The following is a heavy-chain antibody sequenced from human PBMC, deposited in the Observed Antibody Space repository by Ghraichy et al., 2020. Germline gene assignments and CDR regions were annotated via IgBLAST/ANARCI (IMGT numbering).Heavy chain of an antibody. D-gene: IGHD5-24*01. J-gene: IGHJ4*02. V-gene: IGHV3-23*01. CDR1: GFTFSSYS. CDR3: AKGKMATADY. Sequence: GGSLRLSCAASGFTFSSYSMNWVRQAPGKGLEWVSAISGSGSSTYYADSVKGRFTISRDNSKNTLYLQMNSLRAEDTAVYYCAKGKMATADYWGQGTLVTVSS. CDR2: ISGSGSST.